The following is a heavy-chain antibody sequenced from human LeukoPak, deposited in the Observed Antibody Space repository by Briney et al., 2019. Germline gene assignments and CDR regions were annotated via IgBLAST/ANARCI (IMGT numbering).Heavy chain of an antibody. CDR3: AREYPDRYWFDP. D-gene: IGHD1-14*01. Sequence: GASVKVSCKASGYTFTSYYMHWVRQAPGQGLEWMGIINPSVGNTNYAQKFQDRVTMTRDTSTSTVYMELSSLRFEDTAVYYCAREYPDRYWFDPWGQGTLVTVSP. CDR1: GYTFTSYY. CDR2: INPSVGNT. J-gene: IGHJ5*02. V-gene: IGHV1-46*01.